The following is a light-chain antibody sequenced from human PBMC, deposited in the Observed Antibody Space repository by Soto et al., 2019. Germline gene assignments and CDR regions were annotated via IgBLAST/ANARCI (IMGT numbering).Light chain of an antibody. CDR2: DAS. V-gene: IGKV1-5*01. Sequence: DIQMTQSPSTLSASVGDRVIVTCRASQNISHFLAWYQQKPGKVPKLLIYDASNLGSGVPSRFSGSGSGTDSTLTISGLTPDDFTTYYCQQYTSYSRACGQGTKVDNK. CDR3: QQYTSYSRA. J-gene: IGKJ1*01. CDR1: QNISHF.